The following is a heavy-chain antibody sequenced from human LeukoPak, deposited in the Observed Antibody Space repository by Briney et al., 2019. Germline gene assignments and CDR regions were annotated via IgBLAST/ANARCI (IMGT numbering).Heavy chain of an antibody. D-gene: IGHD3-10*01. V-gene: IGHV6-1*01. CDR2: TYYRSKWYN. CDR1: GDSVSSNNVA. Sequence: SQTLSLTCAISGDSVSSNNVAWNWIRQSPSRGLEWLGRTYYRSKWYNQYAVSVKGRVTVNPDTSKNQFSLQVHSVTPEDTAVYYCTREGSGIPGYFDYWGQGTLVIVTS. CDR3: TREGSGIPGYFDY. J-gene: IGHJ4*02.